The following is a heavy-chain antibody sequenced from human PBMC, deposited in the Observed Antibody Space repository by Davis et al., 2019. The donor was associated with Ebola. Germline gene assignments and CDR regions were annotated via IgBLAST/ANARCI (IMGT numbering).Heavy chain of an antibody. CDR3: ARGQLTSNIVVVTATHFDS. CDR2: INYGGST. CDR1: VWSFNGSY. Sequence: SDPLSLTCAAYVWSFNGSYWSWIRQPPGKGLEWIGEINYGGSTNYNPSLKSRVTISVDTSKNQFSLKLSSVTAADTAVYYCARGQLTSNIVVVTATHFDSWGQGNLVTVTS. V-gene: IGHV4-34*01. D-gene: IGHD2-21*02. J-gene: IGHJ4*02.